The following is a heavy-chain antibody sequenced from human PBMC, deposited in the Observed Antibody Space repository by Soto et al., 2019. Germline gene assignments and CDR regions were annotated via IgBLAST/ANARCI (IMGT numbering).Heavy chain of an antibody. CDR3: TSHPKSTGADFDI. V-gene: IGHV5-51*01. Sequence: VDSLKVSCEFWGYRVTDYVVVVGGQMPGKGLEWMGLIYPGDSDIRYSPSFQCQVTISADKSISTAYLQWSSLQASDTGMYYCTSHPKSTGADFDISGQRPMV. CDR2: IYPGDSDI. CDR1: GYRVTDYV. J-gene: IGHJ3*02. D-gene: IGHD4-17*01.